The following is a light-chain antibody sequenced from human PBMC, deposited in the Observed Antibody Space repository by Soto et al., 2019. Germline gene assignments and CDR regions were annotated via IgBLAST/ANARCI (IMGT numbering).Light chain of an antibody. CDR3: QQYKQWPLT. CDR2: AES. CDR1: QGVART. Sequence: EILLTQFPATLSVSPGERVTLSCRASQGVARTLAWFQQKPGQSPRLLVYAESTRAAGIPARFSGSGSGTEFTLTISSLQSEDGAVDYCQQYKQWPLTCGGGTRVDIK. V-gene: IGKV3D-15*01. J-gene: IGKJ4*01.